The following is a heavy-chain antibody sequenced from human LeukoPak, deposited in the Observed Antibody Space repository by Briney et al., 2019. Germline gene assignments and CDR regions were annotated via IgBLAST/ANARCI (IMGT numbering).Heavy chain of an antibody. CDR1: GFTFSSYE. CDR2: ISSSSSTI. D-gene: IGHD1-26*01. J-gene: IGHJ4*02. CDR3: ARVSWGFSGTYSFDS. Sequence: GGSLRLSCAASGFTFSSYEMNWVRQAPGKGLEWVSYISSSSSTIYYADSVKGRFTISRDNAKNSLYLQMNSLRADDTAVYYCARVSWGFSGTYSFDSWGQGTLVTVSS. V-gene: IGHV3-48*03.